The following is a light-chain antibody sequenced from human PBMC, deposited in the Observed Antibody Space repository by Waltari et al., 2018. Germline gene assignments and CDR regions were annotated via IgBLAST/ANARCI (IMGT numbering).Light chain of an antibody. J-gene: IGLJ3*02. Sequence: QSVLTQPPSASGTPGQRVIISCSGTMSNIGNNPVNWYQQLPGTAPKVPIYNDNQRPWGVPARFSVSKSGPSASLAISGLQSDDEADYYCAARDDSLNVWVFGGGTKVTVL. CDR1: MSNIGNNP. CDR2: NDN. V-gene: IGLV1-44*01. CDR3: AARDDSLNVWV.